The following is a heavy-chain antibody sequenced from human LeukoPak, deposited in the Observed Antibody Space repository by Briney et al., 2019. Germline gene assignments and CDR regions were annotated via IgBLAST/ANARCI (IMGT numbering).Heavy chain of an antibody. V-gene: IGHV3-64*01. CDR1: GFTFSSYA. CDR3: AREIYGDSDTYYFDY. J-gene: IGHJ4*02. Sequence: GGSLRLSCAASGFTFSSYAMHWVRQAPGKGLEYVSAISHNGVGTYYANSVKDRFTISRDNSKHTLYLQMGSLRAADLAVYYCAREIYGDSDTYYFDYWGQGTLVTVSS. CDR2: ISHNGVGT. D-gene: IGHD4-17*01.